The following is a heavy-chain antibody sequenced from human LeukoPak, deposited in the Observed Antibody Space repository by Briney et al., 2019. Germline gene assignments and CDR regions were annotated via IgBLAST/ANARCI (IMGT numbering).Heavy chain of an antibody. D-gene: IGHD5-12*01. CDR2: IYYSGST. CDR3: ARDRRWLRSPNYYYYYGMDV. J-gene: IGHJ6*02. CDR1: GGSLSSYY. Sequence: SETLSLTCTVSGGSLSSYYWSWIRQPPGKGLEWIGYIYYSGSTNYNPSLKSRVTISVDTSKNQFSLKLSSVTAADTAVYYCARDRRWLRSPNYYYYYGMDVWGQGTTVTVSS. V-gene: IGHV4-59*01.